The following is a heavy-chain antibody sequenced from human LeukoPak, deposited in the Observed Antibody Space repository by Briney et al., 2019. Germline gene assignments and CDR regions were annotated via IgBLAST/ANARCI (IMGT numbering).Heavy chain of an antibody. CDR1: GFTFSSYW. Sequence: GGSLRLSCAASGFTFSSYWMHLVRQAPGKGLVWVSRINSDGSSTNYADSVKCRFTISRDNAKNTLFLQMNSLRAEDTAVYYCARQVSYYYDSSGYYFGYWGQGTLVTVSS. D-gene: IGHD3-22*01. V-gene: IGHV3-74*01. J-gene: IGHJ4*02. CDR3: ARQVSYYYDSSGYYFGY. CDR2: INSDGSST.